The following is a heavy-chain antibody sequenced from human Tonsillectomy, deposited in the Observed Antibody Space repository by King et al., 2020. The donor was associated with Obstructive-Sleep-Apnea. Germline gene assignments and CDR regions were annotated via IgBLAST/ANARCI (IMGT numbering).Heavy chain of an antibody. V-gene: IGHV3-30*18. CDR2: ISYDGSNK. J-gene: IGHJ4*02. Sequence: VQLVESGGGVVQPGRSLRLSCAASGFAFTSYGMHWVRQAPGKGLEGGAGISYDGSNKYYADSVKGRFTISRDNSKNTLSLHMNSLGLEDTAVYYCAKDRGFGEKPTLFDYWGQGTLVTVSS. D-gene: IGHD3-10*01. CDR1: GFAFTSYG. CDR3: AKDRGFGEKPTLFDY.